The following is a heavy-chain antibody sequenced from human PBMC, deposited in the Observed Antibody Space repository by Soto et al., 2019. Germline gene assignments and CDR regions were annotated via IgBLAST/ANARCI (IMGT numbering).Heavy chain of an antibody. Sequence: QVQLVESGGGVVQPGRSLRLSCAASGFTFSSYGMHWVRQAPGKGLEWVAVIWYDGSNKYYADSVKGRFTISRDNSKNTLYLQMNSRRAEDTAVYYCAREGIVGGVGFDYWGQGTLVTVSS. CDR2: IWYDGSNK. CDR1: GFTFSSYG. D-gene: IGHD3-22*01. J-gene: IGHJ4*02. CDR3: AREGIVGGVGFDY. V-gene: IGHV3-33*01.